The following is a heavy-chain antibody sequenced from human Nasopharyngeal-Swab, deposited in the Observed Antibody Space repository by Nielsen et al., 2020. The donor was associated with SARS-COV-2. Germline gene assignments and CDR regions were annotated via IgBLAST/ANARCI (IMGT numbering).Heavy chain of an antibody. V-gene: IGHV3-74*01. D-gene: IGHD6-13*01. CDR1: GFTFSSYW. J-gene: IGHJ4*02. CDR3: ARWSSSWSLVT. Sequence: GGSLRLSCAASGFTFSSYWMHWVRQAPGKGLVWVSLINSDGSSTSYADSVKGRFTISRANAKNTLYLQINSLRAEDTAVYYCARWSSSWSLVTWGQGTLVTVSS. CDR2: INSDGSST.